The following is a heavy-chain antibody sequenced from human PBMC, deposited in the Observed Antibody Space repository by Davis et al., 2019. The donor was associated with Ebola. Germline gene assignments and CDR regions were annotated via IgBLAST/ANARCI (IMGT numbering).Heavy chain of an antibody. J-gene: IGHJ4*02. CDR2: IYYSGST. CDR3: ARGRGYCSSTSCYQRFDY. Sequence: SETLSLTCTVSGGSISSYYWSWIRQPPGKGLEWIGYIYYSGSTNYNPSLKSRVTISVDTSKNQFSLKLSSVTAADTAVYYCARGRGYCSSTSCYQRFDYWGQGTLVTVSS. D-gene: IGHD2-2*01. V-gene: IGHV4-59*12. CDR1: GGSISSYY.